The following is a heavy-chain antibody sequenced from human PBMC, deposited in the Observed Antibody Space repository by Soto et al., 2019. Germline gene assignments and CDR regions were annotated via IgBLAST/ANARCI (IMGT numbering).Heavy chain of an antibody. D-gene: IGHD3-10*01. CDR3: ARGEVRGVLDY. CDR1: GGSLSSDY. CDR2: IYYSGST. V-gene: IGHV4-59*08. J-gene: IGHJ4*02. Sequence: PSETLCLTCTGSGGSLSSDYWSWIRQPPGRGLEWIGYIYYSGSTNYNPSLKSRVTISVDTSKNQFSLKLSSVTAADTAVYYCARGEVRGVLDYWGQGTLVTVSS.